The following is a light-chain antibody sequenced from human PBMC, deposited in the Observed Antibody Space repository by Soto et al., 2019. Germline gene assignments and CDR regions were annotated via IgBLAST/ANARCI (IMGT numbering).Light chain of an antibody. CDR2: GAS. J-gene: IGKJ4*01. V-gene: IGKV3-15*01. CDR1: RRGISN. CDR3: QPYNNWPLT. Sequence: EIVLTQSPATLSLSPGELATLSWRASRRGISNLAWYQQKPGQAPRLLIYGASTRATGLPARFSGNGSGTEFTLTINSLQSEDFAVYYCQPYNNWPLTFGGGTKVDIK.